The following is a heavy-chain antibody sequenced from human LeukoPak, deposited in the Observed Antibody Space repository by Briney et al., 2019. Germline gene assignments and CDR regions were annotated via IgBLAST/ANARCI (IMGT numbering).Heavy chain of an antibody. CDR2: IYYSGST. CDR1: GGSTSSYY. J-gene: IGHJ4*02. Sequence: PSETLSLTCTVSGGSTSSYYWSWIRQPPGKGLEWIGYIYYSGSTNYNPSLKSRVTISVDTSKNQFSLKLSSVTAADTAVYYCAAAAGMAHDYWGQGTLVTVSS. V-gene: IGHV4-59*01. CDR3: AAAAGMAHDY. D-gene: IGHD6-13*01.